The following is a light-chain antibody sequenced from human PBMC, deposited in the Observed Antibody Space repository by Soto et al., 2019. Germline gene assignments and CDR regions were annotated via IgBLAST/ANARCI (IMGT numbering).Light chain of an antibody. V-gene: IGLV2-23*03. CDR1: SSEVGSYNL. CDR2: EGS. CDR3: CSYAGSSTFNV. J-gene: IGLJ1*01. Sequence: QSVLTQPASVSGSPGPSITISRTGTSSEVGSYNLVSWYQQHPGKAPKLMIYEGSKRPSGVSNRFSGSKSGNTASLTIFGLQAEDEADYYCCSYAGSSTFNVFGTGTKVTVL.